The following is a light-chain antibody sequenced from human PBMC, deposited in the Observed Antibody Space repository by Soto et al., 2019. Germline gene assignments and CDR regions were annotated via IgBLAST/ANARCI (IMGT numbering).Light chain of an antibody. CDR3: QQRSNWPT. CDR2: DAS. V-gene: IGKV3-11*01. CDR1: QSVSSY. J-gene: IGKJ1*01. Sequence: EIVLTQSRGTLSLSPGERATLSCRASQSVSSYLAWYQQKPGQAPRLLIYDASNRATGIPARFSGSGSGTDFTLTISSLEPEDFAVYYCQQRSNWPTFGQGTKVDIK.